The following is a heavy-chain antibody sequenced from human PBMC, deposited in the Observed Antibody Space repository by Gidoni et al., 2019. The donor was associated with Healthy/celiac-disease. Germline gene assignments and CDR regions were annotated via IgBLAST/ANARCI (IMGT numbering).Heavy chain of an antibody. Sequence: QVQLQESGPGLVKPSKTLSLTCTVSGGSVSSGSYYWSWIRQPPGKGLEWIGYIYYSGSTNYNPSLKSRVTISVDTSKNQFSLKLSSVTAADTAVYYCAREDGNDYVWGSYVGYWGQGTLVTVSS. D-gene: IGHD3-16*01. CDR1: GGSVSSGSYY. J-gene: IGHJ4*02. V-gene: IGHV4-61*01. CDR3: AREDGNDYVWGSYVGY. CDR2: IYYSGST.